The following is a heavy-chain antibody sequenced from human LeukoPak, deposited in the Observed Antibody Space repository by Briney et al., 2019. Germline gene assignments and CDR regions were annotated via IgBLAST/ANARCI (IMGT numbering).Heavy chain of an antibody. V-gene: IGHV3-30*02. D-gene: IGHD3-22*01. CDR1: GFTFTNYG. Sequence: GGSLRLSCAASGFTFTNYGIHWVRQAPGKGLAWVAFIRSDGSTDYYADSVKGRFTISRDNAKNSLYLQMNSLRAEDTAVYYCASDYYDSSGYYYAVYWGQGTLVTVSS. J-gene: IGHJ4*02. CDR2: IRSDGSTD. CDR3: ASDYYDSSGYYYAVY.